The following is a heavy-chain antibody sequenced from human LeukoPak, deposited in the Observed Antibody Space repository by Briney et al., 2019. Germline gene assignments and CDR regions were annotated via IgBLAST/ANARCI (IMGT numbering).Heavy chain of an antibody. CDR1: GGSISSGDYY. Sequence: PSETLSLTWTVSGGSISSGDYYWSWIRQPPGKGLEWIGYIYYSGSTYYNPSLKSRVTISVDTSKNQFSLKLSSVTAADTAVYYCARDIGKYEKSTYFYYWGQGTLGNVSS. CDR2: IYYSGST. J-gene: IGHJ4*02. V-gene: IGHV4-30-4*01. D-gene: IGHD3-10*01. CDR3: ARDIGKYEKSTYFYY.